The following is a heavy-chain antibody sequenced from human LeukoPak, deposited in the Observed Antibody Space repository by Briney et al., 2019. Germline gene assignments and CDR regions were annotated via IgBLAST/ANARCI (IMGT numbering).Heavy chain of an antibody. CDR1: GYTFTSYG. CDR3: ARLYCSSTRCYLLLNY. V-gene: IGHV1-18*01. Sequence: ASVKVSCKASGYTFTSYGISWVRQAPGQGLEWMGWISAYNGNTDYAQKLQGRVTMTTDTSTSTAYVELRSLRSDDTAVYYCARLYCSSTRCYLLLNYWGQGTLVTVSS. J-gene: IGHJ4*02. CDR2: ISAYNGNT. D-gene: IGHD2-2*01.